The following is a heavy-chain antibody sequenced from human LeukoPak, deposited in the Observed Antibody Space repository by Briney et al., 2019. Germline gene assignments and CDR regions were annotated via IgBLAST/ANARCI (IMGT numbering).Heavy chain of an antibody. V-gene: IGHV1-69*05. CDR1: GGTFSSYA. D-gene: IGHD6-6*01. CDR2: IIPIFGTA. Sequence: GASVKVSCKASGGTFSSYAISWVRQAPGQGLEWMGGIIPIFGTANYAQKFQGRVTITTDESTSTAYMELSSLRSEDTAVYYCARDRESSSSEYYFDYWGQGTLVTVSS. J-gene: IGHJ4*02. CDR3: ARDRESSSSEYYFDY.